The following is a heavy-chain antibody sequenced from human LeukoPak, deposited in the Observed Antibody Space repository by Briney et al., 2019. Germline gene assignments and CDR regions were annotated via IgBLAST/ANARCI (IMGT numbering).Heavy chain of an antibody. J-gene: IGHJ5*02. CDR3: ARVQLERRPRFDP. CDR1: GYTFTGYY. Sequence: GASVKVSCKASGYTFTGYYMYWVRQDPGQGLEWMGWINPNSGGTNYAQKFQGRVTMTRDTSISTAYMEPSRLRSDDTAVYYCARVQLERRPRFDPWGQGTLVTVSS. V-gene: IGHV1-2*02. CDR2: INPNSGGT. D-gene: IGHD1-1*01.